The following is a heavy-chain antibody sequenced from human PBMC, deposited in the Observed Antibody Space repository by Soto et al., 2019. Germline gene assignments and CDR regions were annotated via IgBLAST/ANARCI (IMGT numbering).Heavy chain of an antibody. J-gene: IGHJ5*02. Sequence: EVQLLESGGGFEQPGGSLRLSCAASGFTFSTIAMAWVRQAPGKGLEWVSVIFSGGSTYYADSVKGRFTISRDDSKNTVYLQMSSLRADDTAVYYCARGGLDYYESSGYWGFDPWGQGTLVTVSS. CDR1: GFTFSTIA. V-gene: IGHV3-23*03. CDR3: ARGGLDYYESSGYWGFDP. CDR2: IFSGGST. D-gene: IGHD3-22*01.